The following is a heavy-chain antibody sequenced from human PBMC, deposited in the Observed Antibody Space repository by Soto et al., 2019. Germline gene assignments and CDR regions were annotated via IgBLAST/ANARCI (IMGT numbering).Heavy chain of an antibody. CDR3: ARDHIVVVPAAMDSYYYYGMDV. J-gene: IGHJ6*02. D-gene: IGHD2-2*01. CDR2: ISAYNGNT. V-gene: IGHV1-18*01. CDR1: GYTFTSYG. Sequence: QVQLVQSGAEVKKPGASVKVSCKASGYTFTSYGISWVRQAPGQGLEWMGWISAYNGNTNYAQKLQGRVTMTTDTSTSTAYMEPRSLRSDDTAVYYCARDHIVVVPAAMDSYYYYGMDVWGQGTTVTVSS.